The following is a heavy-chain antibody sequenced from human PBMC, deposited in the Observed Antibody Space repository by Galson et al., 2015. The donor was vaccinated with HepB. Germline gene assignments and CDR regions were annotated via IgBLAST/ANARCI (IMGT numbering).Heavy chain of an antibody. J-gene: IGHJ4*02. D-gene: IGHD6-6*01. V-gene: IGHV4-34*01. Sequence: LTCAVYGGSFSGYYWSWIRQPPGKGLEWVGEINHSGSTNYNPSLKSRVTISVDTSKNQFSLKLSSVTAADTAVYYCARAVPGIAARPVYFDYWGQGTLVTVSS. CDR2: INHSGST. CDR3: ARAVPGIAARPVYFDY. CDR1: GGSFSGYY.